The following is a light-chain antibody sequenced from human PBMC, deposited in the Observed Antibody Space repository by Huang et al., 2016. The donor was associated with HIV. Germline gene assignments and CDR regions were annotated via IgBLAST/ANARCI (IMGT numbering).Light chain of an antibody. CDR1: QRVSSN. Sequence: EMVMTQSPATLSVSPGEGVTLSCRSSQRVSSNLAWYQQKPGQAPRVLNYAASTRASIIPARFSGSGSGTEFTFTISSLQSEDFAVYYLQQYNNWPRTFGQGTKVEIK. CDR3: QQYNNWPRT. V-gene: IGKV3-15*01. CDR2: AAS. J-gene: IGKJ1*01.